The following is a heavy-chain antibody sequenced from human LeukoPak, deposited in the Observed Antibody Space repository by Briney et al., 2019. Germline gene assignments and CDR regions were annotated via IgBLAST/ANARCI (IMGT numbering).Heavy chain of an antibody. CDR2: IYPGDSDT. CDR3: ARHRPYCTNGVCSYYFDY. V-gene: IGHV5-51*01. D-gene: IGHD2-8*01. J-gene: IGHJ4*02. CDR1: GYSFTSYW. Sequence: GESLKISCKGSGYSFTSYWIGWVRQMPGKGLEWMGIIYPGDSDTRYSPSFQGQVTISADKSISTAYLQWSSLKASDTAMYYCARHRPYCTNGVCSYYFDYWGQGTLVTVSS.